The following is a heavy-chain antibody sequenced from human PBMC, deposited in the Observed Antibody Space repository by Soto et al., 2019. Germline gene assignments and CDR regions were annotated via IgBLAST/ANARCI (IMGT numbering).Heavy chain of an antibody. CDR1: GGSISSGGYS. V-gene: IGHV4-30-2*01. D-gene: IGHD1-26*01. J-gene: IGHJ6*02. Sequence: TLSLTCAVSGGSISSGGYSWIWIRQPPGKGLEWVGYIYHSGSTYYNPSLKSRVTISVDRSKNQFSLKLSSVTAADTAVYYCARALVPSKRNYYYGMDVWGQGTTVTVYS. CDR2: IYHSGST. CDR3: ARALVPSKRNYYYGMDV.